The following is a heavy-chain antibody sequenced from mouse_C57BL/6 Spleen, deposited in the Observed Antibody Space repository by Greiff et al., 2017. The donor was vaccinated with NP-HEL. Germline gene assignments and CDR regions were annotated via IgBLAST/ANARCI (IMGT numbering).Heavy chain of an antibody. Sequence: QVQLQQPGAELVKPGASVKMSCKASGYTFTSYWITCVKQRPGQGLEWIGDIYPGSGSTNYNEKFKSKATLTVDTSSSTAYMQLSSLTSEDTAVDYCGRWDYGSDYWGQGTSVTVSS. CDR1: GYTFTSYW. J-gene: IGHJ4*01. V-gene: IGHV1-55*01. CDR3: GRWDYGSDY. D-gene: IGHD1-1*01. CDR2: IYPGSGST.